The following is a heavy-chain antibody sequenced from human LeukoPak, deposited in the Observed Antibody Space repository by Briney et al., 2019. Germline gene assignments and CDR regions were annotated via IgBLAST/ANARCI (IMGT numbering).Heavy chain of an antibody. CDR1: GYTFTSYY. CDR2: INPIGVST. Sequence: ASVKVSCKASGYTFTSYYMHWVRQAPGQGLEWMGIINPIGVSTSYAQKFQGRVTMTRDTSTSTVYMELSSLRSEDTAVYYCARDTGGPDVGGPWLLSINWFDHWGQGTLVTVSS. CDR3: ARDTGGPDVGGPWLLSINWFDH. J-gene: IGHJ5*02. D-gene: IGHD3-3*01. V-gene: IGHV1-46*01.